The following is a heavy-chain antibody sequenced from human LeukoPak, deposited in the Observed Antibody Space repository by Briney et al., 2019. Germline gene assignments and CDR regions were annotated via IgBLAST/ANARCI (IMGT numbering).Heavy chain of an antibody. J-gene: IGHJ4*02. Sequence: PGGSLRLSCAASGFSLRSSEMNWVRQAPGKGPEWVAHINSADNVEYYTDSVRGRSTMSRDNAKDLLYLQMNSLRAEDTAVYYCAKDKGRIAVAGCFDYWGQGTLVTVSS. CDR3: AKDKGRIAVAGCFDY. D-gene: IGHD6-19*01. CDR2: INSADNVE. V-gene: IGHV3-48*03. CDR1: GFSLRSSE.